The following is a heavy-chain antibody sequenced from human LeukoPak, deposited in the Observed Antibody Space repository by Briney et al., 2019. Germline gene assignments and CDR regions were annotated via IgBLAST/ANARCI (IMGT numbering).Heavy chain of an antibody. CDR2: VYHSGST. J-gene: IGHJ5*02. CDR1: GGSFSGYY. CDR3: AREGGSA. Sequence: SETLSLTCAVYGGSFSGYYWSWIRQPPGKGLEWIGEVYHSGSTNYNPSLKSRVTISVDTSKNQFSLKLTSLTAADTAVYYCAREGGSAWGQGTLVTVSS. V-gene: IGHV4-34*01. D-gene: IGHD3-10*01.